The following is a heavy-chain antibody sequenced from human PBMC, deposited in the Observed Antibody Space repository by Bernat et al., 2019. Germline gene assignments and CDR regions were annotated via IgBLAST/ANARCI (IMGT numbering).Heavy chain of an antibody. CDR1: GLSFRTCA. Sequence: QVQVVESGGGVVQPGRSLRLSCAASGLSFRTCAMHWVRQAPGKGLEWVELITYDGSNKYYVDSVKGRFTISRDNSKNTLYLQLNSLRAEDTAVYYCMRENDAFDIWGQGTMVTVSS. J-gene: IGHJ3*02. V-gene: IGHV3-30-3*01. CDR3: MRENDAFDI. CDR2: ITYDGSNK.